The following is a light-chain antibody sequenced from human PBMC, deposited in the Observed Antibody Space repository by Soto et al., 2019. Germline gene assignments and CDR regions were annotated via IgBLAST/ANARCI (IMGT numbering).Light chain of an antibody. CDR2: GAS. CDR1: RGFNSRS. V-gene: IGKV3-20*01. CDR3: QQYGSSPLT. J-gene: IGKJ4*01. Sequence: EIVLTQSPGTLSLSPGERATLSCRASRGFNSRSLAWYQHKPGQAPRLLIYGASSRATGIPDRFSGSGSGTDFSLTISRLEPEDFAVYYCQQYGSSPLTFGGGTKVEIK.